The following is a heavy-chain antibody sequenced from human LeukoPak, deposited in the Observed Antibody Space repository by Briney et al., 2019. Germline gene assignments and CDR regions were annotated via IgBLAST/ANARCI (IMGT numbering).Heavy chain of an antibody. CDR2: IYSGGST. V-gene: IGHV3-66*01. J-gene: IGHJ5*02. CDR1: GFTFSSYG. CDR3: ARDPSRGSYNWFDP. Sequence: QSGRSLRLSCAASGFTFSSYGMHWVRQAPGKGLEWVSVIYSGGSTYYADSVKGRFTISRDNSKNTLYLQMNSLRAEDTAVYYCARDPSRGSYNWFDPWGQGTLVTVSS. D-gene: IGHD1-26*01.